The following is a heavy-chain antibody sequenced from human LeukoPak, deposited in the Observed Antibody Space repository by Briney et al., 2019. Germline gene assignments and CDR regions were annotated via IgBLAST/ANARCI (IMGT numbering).Heavy chain of an antibody. D-gene: IGHD6-13*01. V-gene: IGHV1-69*05. CDR2: IIPIFGTA. Sequence: SVKVSCKASGGTFSSYAISWVRQAPGQGLEWMGRIIPIFGTANYAQKFQGRVTITTDESTSTAYMELSGLRSEDTAVYYCARDSKTRSSSWPDDAFDIWGQGTMVTVSS. J-gene: IGHJ3*02. CDR3: ARDSKTRSSSWPDDAFDI. CDR1: GGTFSSYA.